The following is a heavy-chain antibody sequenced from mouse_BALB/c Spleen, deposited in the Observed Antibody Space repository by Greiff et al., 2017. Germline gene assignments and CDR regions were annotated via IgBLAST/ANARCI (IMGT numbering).Heavy chain of an antibody. CDR1: GYTFTSYW. V-gene: IGHV1-7*01. CDR3: AWGMITGDY. D-gene: IGHD2-4*01. CDR2: INPSTGYT. Sequence: QVQLQQSGAELAKPGASVKMSCKASGYTFTSYWMHWVKQRPGQGLEWIGCINPSTGYTEYNQKFKDKATLTADKSSSTAYMQLSSLTSEDSAVYYCAWGMITGDYWGQGTTLTVSS. J-gene: IGHJ2*01.